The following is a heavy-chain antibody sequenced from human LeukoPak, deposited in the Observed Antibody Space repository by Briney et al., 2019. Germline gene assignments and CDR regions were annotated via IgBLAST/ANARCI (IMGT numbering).Heavy chain of an antibody. D-gene: IGHD3-16*02. Sequence: PSETLSLTCAVYGGSFSGYYWSWIRQPPGKGLEWIGEINHSGSTNYNPSLKSRVTISVDTSKNQFSLKLSSVTAADTAVYYCARVYVWGSYRYRGGTDYWGQGTLVTVSS. CDR2: INHSGST. CDR1: GGSFSGYY. V-gene: IGHV4-34*01. J-gene: IGHJ4*02. CDR3: ARVYVWGSYRYRGGTDY.